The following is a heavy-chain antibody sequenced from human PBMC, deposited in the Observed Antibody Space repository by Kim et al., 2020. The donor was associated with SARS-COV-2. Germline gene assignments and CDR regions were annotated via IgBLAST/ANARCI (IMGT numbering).Heavy chain of an antibody. D-gene: IGHD6-13*01. Sequence: SETLSLTCTVSGGSISSSSYYWGWIRQPPGKGLEWIGSIYYSGSTYYNPSLKSRVTISVDTSKNQFSLKLSSVTAADTAVYYCASTRSAAGLGYWGQGTLVTVSS. CDR1: GGSISSSSYY. CDR3: ASTRSAAGLGY. V-gene: IGHV4-39*01. J-gene: IGHJ4*02. CDR2: IYYSGST.